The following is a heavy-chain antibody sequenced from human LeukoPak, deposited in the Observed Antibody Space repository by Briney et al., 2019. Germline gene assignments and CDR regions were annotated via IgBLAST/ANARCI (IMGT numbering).Heavy chain of an antibody. D-gene: IGHD6-13*01. J-gene: IGHJ4*02. CDR3: ARSPGDSSSWYWDPNFDY. CDR2: NSAYNGNT. V-gene: IGHV1-18*01. CDR1: GYTFTSYG. Sequence: ASVTVSCKASGYTFTSYGISWVRQAPAQCLEWMGWNSAYNGNTNYAQKLQGRVTMTTYTSTSTAYMELSSLRSDDTAVYYWARSPGDSSSWYWDPNFDYWGQGTLVTVSS.